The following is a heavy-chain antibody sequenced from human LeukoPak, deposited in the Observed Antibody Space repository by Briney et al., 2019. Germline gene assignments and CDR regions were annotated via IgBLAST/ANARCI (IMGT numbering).Heavy chain of an antibody. J-gene: IGHJ6*02. CDR1: GFTFSDYY. CDR2: ISSSGSTI. CDR3: ARESYGSGSYYRGSYYYYGMDV. V-gene: IGHV3-11*01. Sequence: GGSLRLSCAASGFTFSDYYMSWIRQAPGKGLEWVSYISSSGSTIYYADSVKGRFTISRDNAKNSLYLQMNSLRAEDTAVYYCARESYGSGSYYRGSYYYYGMDVWGQGTTVTVSS. D-gene: IGHD3-10*01.